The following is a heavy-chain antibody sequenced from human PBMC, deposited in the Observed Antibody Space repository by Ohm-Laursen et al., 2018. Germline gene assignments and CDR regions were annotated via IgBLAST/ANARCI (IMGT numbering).Heavy chain of an antibody. Sequence: ASVKVSCNASGYTFTSYYMHWMRQAPGQELEWMGIINPSGGSTSYAQKFQGRVTMTRDTSLSTAYMELSRLRSDDTAVYYCARGRGGITETDYWGQGTLVTVSS. D-gene: IGHD1-20*01. J-gene: IGHJ4*02. CDR1: GYTFTSYY. CDR3: ARGRGGITETDY. V-gene: IGHV1-46*01. CDR2: INPSGGST.